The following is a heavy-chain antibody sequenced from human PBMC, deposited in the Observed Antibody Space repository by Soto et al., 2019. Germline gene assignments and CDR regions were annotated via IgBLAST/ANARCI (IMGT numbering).Heavy chain of an antibody. CDR1: VGSISIGVSY. CDR3: AREGRNDLWAMDV. Sequence: QVQLQESGPGLVKPSQTLSLTCTVSVGSISIGVSYCSWIRQHPGRGLEWIGYIYYTGSTYYNPSLKRRVTISLGTSKNHFSLNLSSVTAADTAVYYCAREGRNDLWAMDVWGQGTTVIVSS. V-gene: IGHV4-31*03. CDR2: IYYTGST. D-gene: IGHD3-16*01. J-gene: IGHJ6*02.